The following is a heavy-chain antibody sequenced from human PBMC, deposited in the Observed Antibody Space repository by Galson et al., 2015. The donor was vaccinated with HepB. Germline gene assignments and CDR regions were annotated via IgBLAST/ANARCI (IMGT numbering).Heavy chain of an antibody. CDR2: INTNTGNP. J-gene: IGHJ3*02. V-gene: IGHV7-4-1*02. CDR3: ARHHGAFDI. CDR1: RYTFSDYA. Sequence: SCMASRYTFSDYAINWVRQAPGQGLEWMGWINTNTGNPTYAQGFTGRFVFSLDTSVSTAYLQISTLKAEDTAFYYCARHHGAFDIWGQGTMVTVSS.